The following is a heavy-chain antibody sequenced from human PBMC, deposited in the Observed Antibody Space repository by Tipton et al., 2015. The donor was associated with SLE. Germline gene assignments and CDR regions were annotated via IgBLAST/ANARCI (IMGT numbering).Heavy chain of an antibody. J-gene: IGHJ6*02. CDR1: GGSISSSSYY. CDR3: ARVGAAQYYYYGMDV. V-gene: IGHV4-39*01. D-gene: IGHD6-13*01. CDR2: IHYSGST. Sequence: TLSLTCTVSGGSISSSSYYWGWIRQPPGKGLEWIGSIHYSGSTTYNPSLKSRVTTSVDTSKNQFSLKLSSVTAADTAVYYCARVGAAQYYYYGMDVWGQGATVTVSS.